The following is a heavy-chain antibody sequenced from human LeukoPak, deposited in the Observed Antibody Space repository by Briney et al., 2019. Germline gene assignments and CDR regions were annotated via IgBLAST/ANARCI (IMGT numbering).Heavy chain of an antibody. J-gene: IGHJ4*02. Sequence: GGSLRLSCAASGFTFSSYWMHWVRQAPGKGLVWVSRINSDGTSTSYADSVKGRFTISRDNAKNTLYLQMNSLRAEDTALYYCAKDRVAVAGRGFDYWGQGTLVTVSS. D-gene: IGHD6-19*01. CDR2: INSDGTST. CDR3: AKDRVAVAGRGFDY. V-gene: IGHV3-74*01. CDR1: GFTFSSYW.